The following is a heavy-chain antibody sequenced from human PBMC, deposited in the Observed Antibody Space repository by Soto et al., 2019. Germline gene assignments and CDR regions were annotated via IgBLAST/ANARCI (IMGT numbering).Heavy chain of an antibody. D-gene: IGHD4-17*01. V-gene: IGHV4-34*01. CDR1: GGSFSGYY. CDR3: AREYGDYGVIDY. J-gene: IGHJ4*02. CDR2: INHSGST. Sequence: QVQLQQWGAGLLKPSETLSLTCAVYGGSFSGYYWSWIRQPPGKGLEWIGEINHSGSTNYNPTLKGRATRSVDTSKNQFSLKLSSVTAADTAVYYCAREYGDYGVIDYWGQGTLVTVSS.